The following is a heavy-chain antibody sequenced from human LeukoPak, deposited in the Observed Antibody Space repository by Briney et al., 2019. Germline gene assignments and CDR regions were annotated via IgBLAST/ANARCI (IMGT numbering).Heavy chain of an antibody. V-gene: IGHV4-39*07. CDR2: VSYSGNT. CDR1: GGSISSSSLH. J-gene: IGHJ4*02. D-gene: IGHD6-19*01. CDR3: ARNSSGCSFDR. Sequence: MTSETLSLTCTVSGGSISSSSLHWAWIRQSPGKGLEWIGSVSYSGNTYYNPSLKSRVTMSVDTSTNQLSLKVTSVTAADTAVYYCARNSSGCSFDRWGQGTLVSVSS.